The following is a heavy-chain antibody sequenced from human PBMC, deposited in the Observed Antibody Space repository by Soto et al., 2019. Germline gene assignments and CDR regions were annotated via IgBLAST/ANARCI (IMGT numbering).Heavy chain of an antibody. CDR1: GYTLTELS. J-gene: IGHJ4*02. Sequence: ASVKVSCKVSGYTLTELSMHWVRQAPGKGLEWMGGFDPEDGETIYAQKFQGRVTMTEDTSTDTAYMELSSLRSEDTAVYYCATDLQTSYYDFWSGYQFDYWGQGTLVTVSS. CDR3: ATDLQTSYYDFWSGYQFDY. V-gene: IGHV1-24*01. CDR2: FDPEDGET. D-gene: IGHD3-3*01.